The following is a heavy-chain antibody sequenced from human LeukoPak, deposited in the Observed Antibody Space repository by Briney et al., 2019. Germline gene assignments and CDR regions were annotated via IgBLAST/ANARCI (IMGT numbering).Heavy chain of an antibody. V-gene: IGHV4-4*07. D-gene: IGHD2-2*01. CDR3: ARYIGVVPATIWFDP. CDR1: GGSISSYY. Sequence: SETLSLTWTISGGSISSYYGSWIRRPAGKGLQWIGRITASAGTNHNPSLKSRVTMSVDTSKNTFSLQLSSVTAADTAVYYCARYIGVVPATIWFDPWGQGTLVTVSS. CDR2: ITASAGT. J-gene: IGHJ5*02.